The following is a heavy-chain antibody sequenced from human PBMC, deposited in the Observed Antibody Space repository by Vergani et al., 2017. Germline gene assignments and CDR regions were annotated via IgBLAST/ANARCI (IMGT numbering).Heavy chain of an antibody. J-gene: IGHJ4*02. D-gene: IGHD1-26*01. CDR3: ARDSTFSGSYRFYYFDY. V-gene: IGHV1-2*02. Sequence: QVQLVQSGAEVKKPGASVKVSCKASGYTFTGYYMHWVRQAPGQGLEWMGWINPNSGGTNYAQKFQGRVTMTRATSISTAYMELSRLRSDDTAVYYCARDSTFSGSYRFYYFDYWGQGTLVTVSS. CDR1: GYTFTGYY. CDR2: INPNSGGT.